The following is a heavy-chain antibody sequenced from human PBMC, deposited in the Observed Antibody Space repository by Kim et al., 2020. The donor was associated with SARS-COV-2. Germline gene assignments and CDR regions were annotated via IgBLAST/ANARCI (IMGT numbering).Heavy chain of an antibody. CDR2: ISPGGGGT. V-gene: IGHV3-23*01. Sequence: GGSLRLSCAASGFTFSNYPMSWVRQTPGKGLEWVSGISPGGGGTYYADSVKGRFTVSRDNSKNTLYLQMNSLRAEDTAVYYCASGRSHDYWGQGNLVHVS. J-gene: IGHJ4*02. CDR1: GFTFSNYP. CDR3: ASGRSHDY. D-gene: IGHD2-15*01.